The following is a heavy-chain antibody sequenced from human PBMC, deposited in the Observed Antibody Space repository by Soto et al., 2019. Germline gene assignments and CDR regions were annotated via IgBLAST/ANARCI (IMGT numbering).Heavy chain of an antibody. Sequence: ASVKVSCKASGYTFTSYYMRWVRQAPGQGLEWMGIINPSGGSTSYAQKFQGRVTMTRDTSTSTVYMELSSLRSEDTAVYYCARTYCSGGSCYGIDPWGQGTLVPVSS. CDR2: INPSGGST. D-gene: IGHD2-15*01. J-gene: IGHJ5*02. CDR1: GYTFTSYY. V-gene: IGHV1-46*01. CDR3: ARTYCSGGSCYGIDP.